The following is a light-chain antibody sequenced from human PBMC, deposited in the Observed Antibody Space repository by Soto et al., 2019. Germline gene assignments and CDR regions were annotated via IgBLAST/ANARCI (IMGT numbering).Light chain of an antibody. V-gene: IGKV1-5*01. CDR3: QQYETFSGT. CDR1: QSVSGW. J-gene: IGKJ1*01. CDR2: DAS. Sequence: DIQMTQSPSTLSASVGDTVTVTCRASQSVSGWLAWYQHKPGEAPKLLIYDASALPRGVPSRFSGSGSETQITLNISSQQPDDYATYYCQQYETFSGTFGPGTKVEI.